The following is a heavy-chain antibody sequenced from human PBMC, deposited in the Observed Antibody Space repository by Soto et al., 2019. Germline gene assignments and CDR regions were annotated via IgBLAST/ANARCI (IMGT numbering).Heavy chain of an antibody. D-gene: IGHD6-19*01. CDR3: ARGSYYSGWV. V-gene: IGHV6-1*01. J-gene: IGHJ4*02. CDR1: GDSVSSTSAA. CDR2: TYYRSKWYS. Sequence: SQTLSLTCAISGDSVSSTSAAWSWIRQSPSRGLEWLGRTYYRSKWYSDYAVSVRSRITINPDTSKNQFSLQLNSVTPEDTAVYYCARGSYYSGWVWGQGTLVTVSS.